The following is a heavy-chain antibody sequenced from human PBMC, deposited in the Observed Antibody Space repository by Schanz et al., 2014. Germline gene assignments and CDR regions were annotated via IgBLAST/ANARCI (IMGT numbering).Heavy chain of an antibody. D-gene: IGHD1-1*01. CDR3: VKLPGATGTTSHFDY. V-gene: IGHV3-11*01. J-gene: IGHJ4*02. CDR2: ISSRGTTI. Sequence: QVQLEESGGGLVTPGGSLRLSCAASGFTFSDYYMSWIRQAPGKGLECISYISSRGTTIYYADSVKGRFTISRDNAKYTLYLQMNSLRAEDTAVYYCVKLPGATGTTSHFDYWGQGTLVTVSS. CDR1: GFTFSDYY.